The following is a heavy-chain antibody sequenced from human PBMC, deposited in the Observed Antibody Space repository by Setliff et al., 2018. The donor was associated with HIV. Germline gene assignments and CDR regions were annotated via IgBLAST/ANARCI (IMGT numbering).Heavy chain of an antibody. CDR1: GGSISSYY. Sequence: SETLSLTCTVSGGSISSYYWSWIRQPPGKGLEWIGHIYTNGRTNYNPPLKSRVTISVDPSKNQFSLKLSSVTATDTAMYYCARGGITIFGVVELHYFDYWSQGTLVTVSS. D-gene: IGHD3-3*01. J-gene: IGHJ4*02. CDR3: ARGGITIFGVVELHYFDY. CDR2: IYTNGRT. V-gene: IGHV4-4*08.